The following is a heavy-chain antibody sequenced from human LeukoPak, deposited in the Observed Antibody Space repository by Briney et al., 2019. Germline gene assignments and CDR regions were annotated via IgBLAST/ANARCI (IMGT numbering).Heavy chain of an antibody. CDR1: GFNFSAYG. V-gene: IGHV3-30*18. D-gene: IGHD3-22*01. CDR2: ISFHGANE. Sequence: PGKSLRLSCTASGFNFSAYGMHWVRQAPGKGLDWVAVISFHGANEYYADSVKGRFTISRDNSNNTLYLQMNSVRAEDTAVYYCAKGRRGSSYVHYFDTWGQGTLVIVSS. J-gene: IGHJ1*01. CDR3: AKGRRGSSYVHYFDT.